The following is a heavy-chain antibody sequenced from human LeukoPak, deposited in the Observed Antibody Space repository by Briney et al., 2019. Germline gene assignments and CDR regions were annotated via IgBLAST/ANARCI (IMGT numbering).Heavy chain of an antibody. CDR2: VGGNGKAI. CDR3: VRGGGQGDYNEIYYFDY. CDR1: GFTFTSHE. J-gene: IGHJ4*02. Sequence: GESLKISCAASGFTFTSHEMNWVRQAPGKGLEWISYVGGNGKAIFYADSVRGRFTISRDNTQHSLSLQMNSLRVEDTAVYYCVRGGGQGDYNEIYYFDYWGQGNLVTVSS. V-gene: IGHV3-48*03. D-gene: IGHD3-22*01.